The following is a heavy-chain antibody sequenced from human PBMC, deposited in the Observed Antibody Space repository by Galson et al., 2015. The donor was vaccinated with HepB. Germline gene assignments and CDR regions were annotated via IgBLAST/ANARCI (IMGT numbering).Heavy chain of an antibody. CDR2: IKQDGSEK. V-gene: IGHV3-7*03. CDR3: AKYSSSWGPPLDAFDI. D-gene: IGHD6-13*01. CDR1: GFTFSSYW. J-gene: IGHJ3*02. Sequence: SLRLSCAASGFTFSSYWMSWVRQAPGKGLEWVANIKQDGSEKSYVDSVKGRFTISRDNAKNSLSLQMNSLRAEDTAVYYCAKYSSSWGPPLDAFDIWGQGTMVTVSS.